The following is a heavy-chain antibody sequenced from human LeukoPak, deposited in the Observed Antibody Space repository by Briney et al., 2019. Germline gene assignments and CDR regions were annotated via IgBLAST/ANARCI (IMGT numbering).Heavy chain of an antibody. CDR2: INPNSGGT. V-gene: IGHV1-2*02. CDR3: ARDVDIVVVPAAIGY. J-gene: IGHJ4*02. CDR1: GYTFTGYY. D-gene: IGHD2-2*03. Sequence: AXXXVSCKASGYTFTGYYMHWVRQAPGQGLEWMGWINPNSGGTNYAQKFQGRVTMNRDTSISTAYMELSRLRSDDTAVYYCARDVDIVVVPAAIGYWGQGTLVTVSS.